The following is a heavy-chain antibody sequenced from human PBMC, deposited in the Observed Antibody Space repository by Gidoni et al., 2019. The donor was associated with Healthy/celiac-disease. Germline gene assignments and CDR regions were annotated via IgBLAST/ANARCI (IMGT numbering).Heavy chain of an antibody. CDR2: IRSKANSYAT. CDR3: TRGGVGAQGGRFDP. J-gene: IGHJ5*02. V-gene: IGHV3-73*01. Sequence: EVQLVESGVGLVQPGGSLKLSCAASGFTFSGSARHWVRQASGKGLEWVGRIRSKANSYATAYAASVKGRFTISRDDSKNTAYLQMNSLKTEDTAVYYCTRGGVGAQGGRFDPWGQGTLVTVSS. CDR1: GFTFSGSA. D-gene: IGHD1-26*01.